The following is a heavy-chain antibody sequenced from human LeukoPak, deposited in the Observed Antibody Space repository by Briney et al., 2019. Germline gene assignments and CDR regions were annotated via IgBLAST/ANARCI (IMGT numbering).Heavy chain of an antibody. D-gene: IGHD6-6*01. Sequence: PGGSLRLSCAASGFTFSSYAMHWVRQAPGKGLEWVAVISYDGSNKYYADSVKGRFTISRDNSKNTLYLQMNSLRAEDTAVYYCARDPSGASSSGYFDYWGQGTLVTVSS. CDR3: ARDPSGASSSGYFDY. V-gene: IGHV3-30*01. CDR1: GFTFSSYA. CDR2: ISYDGSNK. J-gene: IGHJ4*02.